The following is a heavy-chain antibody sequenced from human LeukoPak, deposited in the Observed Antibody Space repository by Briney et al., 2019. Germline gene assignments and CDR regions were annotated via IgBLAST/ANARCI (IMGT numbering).Heavy chain of an antibody. V-gene: IGHV3-48*02. Sequence: PGGSLRLSCAASGFTFSFNSMNWVRQAPGKGLEWVSYISSSSGTIHYADSVKGRFTISRDNAKNSLYLQMSSLRDEDTAVYYCAGAWELDSWGQGTLVTVSS. CDR3: AGAWELDS. CDR2: ISSSSGTI. J-gene: IGHJ4*02. D-gene: IGHD1-26*01. CDR1: GFTFSFNS.